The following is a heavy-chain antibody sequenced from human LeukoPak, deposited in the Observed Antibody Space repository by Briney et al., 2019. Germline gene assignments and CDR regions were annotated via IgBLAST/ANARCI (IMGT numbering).Heavy chain of an antibody. CDR1: GGSISSSSYY. D-gene: IGHD3-3*01. V-gene: IGHV4-39*07. CDR2: INHSGST. CDR3: ARGGHGRLRFLEWLFFDY. Sequence: SETLSLTCTVSGGSISSSSYYWSWIRQPPGKGLEWIGEINHSGSTNYNPSLKSRVTISVDTSKNQFSLKLSSVTAADTAVYYCARGGHGRLRFLEWLFFDYWGQGTLVTVSS. J-gene: IGHJ4*02.